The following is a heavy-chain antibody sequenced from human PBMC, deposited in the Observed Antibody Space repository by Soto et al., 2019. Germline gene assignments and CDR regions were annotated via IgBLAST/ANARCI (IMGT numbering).Heavy chain of an antibody. CDR1: GFTFSSYS. J-gene: IGHJ6*02. CDR3: ARDEDYGDYRTGDYYYGMDV. V-gene: IGHV3-48*01. Sequence: EVQLVESGGGLVQPGGSLRLSFAASGFTFSSYSMNWVRQAPGKGLEWVSYISSSSSTIYYADSVKGRFTISRDNAKNSLYLQMNSLRAEDTAVYYCARDEDYGDYRTGDYYYGMDVWGQGTTVTVSS. CDR2: ISSSSSTI. D-gene: IGHD4-17*01.